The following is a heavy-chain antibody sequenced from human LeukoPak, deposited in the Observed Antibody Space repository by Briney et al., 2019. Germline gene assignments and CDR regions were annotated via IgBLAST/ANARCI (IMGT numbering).Heavy chain of an antibody. D-gene: IGHD3-10*01. CDR1: GYTFLNYD. CDR2: ISAHNYNA. CDR3: ARVADYGSGSHLFDY. Sequence: GASVKVSCKASGYTFLNYDFTWVRQAPGQGLEWMGWISAHNYNAKYAQRFQGRVTMTADTSTTTAYMELRSLRSDDTAVYYCARVADYGSGSHLFDYWGQGTQVAVSS. V-gene: IGHV1-18*01. J-gene: IGHJ4*02.